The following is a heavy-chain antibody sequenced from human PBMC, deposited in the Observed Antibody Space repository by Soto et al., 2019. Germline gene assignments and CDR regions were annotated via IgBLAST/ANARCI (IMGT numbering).Heavy chain of an antibody. CDR1: GGTFSSYA. Sequence: QVQLVQSGAEVKKPGSSVKVSCKASGGTFSSYAITWVRQAPGQGLEWMGGIIPIFGTTNYAQKFQGRVTITADESTSTAYMELSSLRSEDTAVYWCALDVPSNTEMASDSWGQGTLVIVSS. CDR2: IIPIFGTT. D-gene: IGHD5-12*01. CDR3: ALDVPSNTEMASDS. J-gene: IGHJ4*02. V-gene: IGHV1-69*12.